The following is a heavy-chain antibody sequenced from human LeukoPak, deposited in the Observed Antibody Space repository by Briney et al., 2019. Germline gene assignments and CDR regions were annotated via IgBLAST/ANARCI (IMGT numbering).Heavy chain of an antibody. D-gene: IGHD3-16*01. Sequence: GGSLRLSCAASGFTFSSYSMNWVRQATGKGLEWVSSISSSSSYIYYADSVKGRFTISRDNAKNSLYLQMNSLRAEDTAVYYCARGLGHVHPFDYWGQGTLVTVSS. CDR2: ISSSSSYI. CDR1: GFTFSSYS. J-gene: IGHJ4*02. CDR3: ARGLGHVHPFDY. V-gene: IGHV3-21*01.